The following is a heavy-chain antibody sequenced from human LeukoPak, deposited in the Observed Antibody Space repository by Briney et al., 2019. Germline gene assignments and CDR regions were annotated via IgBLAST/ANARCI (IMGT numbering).Heavy chain of an antibody. CDR1: GYTFTSYY. Sequence: ASVKGSCKASGYTFTSYYMHWVRQAPGQGLEWMGIINPSGGSTSYAQKFQGRVTMTRDTSTSTVYMELSSLRSEDTAVYYCAREKVSITMIVVASTDAFDIWGQGTMVTVSS. CDR3: AREKVSITMIVVASTDAFDI. V-gene: IGHV1-46*01. J-gene: IGHJ3*02. CDR2: INPSGGST. D-gene: IGHD3-22*01.